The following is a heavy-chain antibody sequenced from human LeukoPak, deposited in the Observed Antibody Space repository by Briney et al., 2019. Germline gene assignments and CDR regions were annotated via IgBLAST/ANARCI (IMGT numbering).Heavy chain of an antibody. J-gene: IGHJ4*02. V-gene: IGHV3-23*01. D-gene: IGHD5-18*01. CDR3: AKVIRGYSYGYIDY. Sequence: GGSLRLSCAASGFTFSSYAMSWVRQAPGKGLEWVSAISGSGGSTYYADSVKGRFTISRDNSKNTLYLQMNSLRAEDTAVYYCAKVIRGYSYGYIDYWGQGTLVTVSS. CDR2: ISGSGGST. CDR1: GFTFSSYA.